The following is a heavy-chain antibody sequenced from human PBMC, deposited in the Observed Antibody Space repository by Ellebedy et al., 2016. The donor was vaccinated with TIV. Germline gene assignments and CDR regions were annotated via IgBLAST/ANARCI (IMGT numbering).Heavy chain of an antibody. CDR3: GKDRDVLTGSDF. V-gene: IGHV3-43*01. D-gene: IGHD3-9*01. J-gene: IGHJ4*02. CDR1: GFTFEDYA. Sequence: GESLKISCAASGFTFEDYAMHWIRQPPGKGLEWVTVIRWVGTMTYHADSVKGRFTVSRDNKKNLLYLQMNSLKTEDTAVYYCGKDRDVLTGSDFWGQGTLVTVSS. CDR2: IRWVGTMT.